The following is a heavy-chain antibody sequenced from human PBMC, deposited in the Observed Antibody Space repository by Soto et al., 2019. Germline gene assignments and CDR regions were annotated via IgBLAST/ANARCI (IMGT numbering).Heavy chain of an antibody. CDR3: ARHSVGKKLGYCSSTSCRDYYYGMDV. CDR1: GGSISSSNW. D-gene: IGHD2-2*01. J-gene: IGHJ6*02. CDR2: IYHSGST. V-gene: IGHV4-4*02. Sequence: SETLSLTCAVSGGSISSSNWWSWVRQPPGKGLEWIGEIYHSGSTNYNPSLKSRVTISVDKSKNQFSLKLSSVTAADTAVYYCARHSVGKKLGYCSSTSCRDYYYGMDVWGQGTTVTVSS.